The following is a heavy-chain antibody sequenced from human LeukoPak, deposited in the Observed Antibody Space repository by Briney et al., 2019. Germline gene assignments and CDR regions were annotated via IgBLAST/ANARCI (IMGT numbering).Heavy chain of an antibody. CDR2: ISSSSSYI. D-gene: IGHD3-10*01. J-gene: IGHJ4*02. CDR3: ARDWNYGSGSYYLDY. V-gene: IGHV3-21*01. Sequence: GGSLRLSCAASGFTFSSYSMNWVRQAPGKGLEWVSSISSSSSYIYYADSVKGRFTISRDNAKNSLYLQMNSLRAEDTAVYYCARDWNYGSGSYYLDYWGQGTLVTVSS. CDR1: GFTFSSYS.